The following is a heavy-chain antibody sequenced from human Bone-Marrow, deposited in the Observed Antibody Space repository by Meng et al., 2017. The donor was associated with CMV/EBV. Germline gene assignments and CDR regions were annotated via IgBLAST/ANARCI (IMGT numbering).Heavy chain of an antibody. CDR3: AKDPSYCTPTTCQPNWFDP. J-gene: IGHJ5*02. CDR1: GFTFSSYG. D-gene: IGHD2-2*01. Sequence: GESLKIPRAASGFTFSSYGMHWVRQAPGKGLEWVAFIRYDGSNTYYADSVTGRFTISRDNSKNTLSLQMNRLRVEDTAVYYCAKDPSYCTPTTCQPNWFDPWGQGTLVTVSS. V-gene: IGHV3-30*02. CDR2: IRYDGSNT.